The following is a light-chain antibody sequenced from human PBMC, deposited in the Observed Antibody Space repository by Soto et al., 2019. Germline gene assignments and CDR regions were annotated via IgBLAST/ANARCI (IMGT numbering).Light chain of an antibody. CDR1: QSVSSSY. V-gene: IGKV3-20*01. CDR3: QQYGSSPYT. CDR2: GAS. Sequence: EIVLTQSPGTLSLSPGGRATLSCRASQSVSSSYLAWYQQKPGQAPRLLIYGASSRATGIPDGFSGSGSGTDFTLTISRLEPEDFAVYYCQQYGSSPYTFGQGTKLEI. J-gene: IGKJ2*01.